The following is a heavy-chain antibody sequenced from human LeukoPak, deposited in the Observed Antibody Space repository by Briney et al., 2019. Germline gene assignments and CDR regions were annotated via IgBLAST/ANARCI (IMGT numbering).Heavy chain of an antibody. V-gene: IGHV3-7*01. CDR3: ALGPFDY. J-gene: IGHJ4*02. CDR2: INQDGGEK. CDR1: VFTFSSYA. Sequence: GGSLRLSCATSVFTFSSYAMSWVRQAPGKGLEWVANINQDGGEKYYVDSVKGRFTISRDNAKNSLYLLMNSLRAEDTAVYYCALGPFDYWGQGTLVTVSS.